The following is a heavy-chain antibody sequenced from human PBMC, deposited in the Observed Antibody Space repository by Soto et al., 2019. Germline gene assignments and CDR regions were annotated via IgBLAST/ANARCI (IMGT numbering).Heavy chain of an antibody. J-gene: IGHJ3*02. D-gene: IGHD3-16*02. Sequence: NPSETLSLTXAVYGGSFSGYYWSWIRQPPGKGLEWIGEINHSGSTNYNPSLKSRVTISVDTSKNQFSLKLSSVTAADTAVYYCARGGYDYVWGSYRYTGAFDIWGQGTMVTVSS. CDR1: GGSFSGYY. CDR3: ARGGYDYVWGSYRYTGAFDI. CDR2: INHSGST. V-gene: IGHV4-34*01.